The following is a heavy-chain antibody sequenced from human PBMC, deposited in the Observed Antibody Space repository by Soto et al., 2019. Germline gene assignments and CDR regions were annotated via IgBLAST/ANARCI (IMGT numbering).Heavy chain of an antibody. V-gene: IGHV1-69*05. CDR1: GGTFSSYA. CDR2: FIPIFGTA. Sequence: QVQLVQSGAEVKKPGSSVKVSCKASGGTFSSYAISWVRQAPGQGLEWMGGFIPIFGTANYAQKFQGRVTITXXDXTXIAYMELSSPRSEDTAVYYCARSAMGGYSYGGEFDYWGQGTLVTVSS. J-gene: IGHJ4*02. CDR3: ARSAMGGYSYGGEFDY. D-gene: IGHD5-18*01.